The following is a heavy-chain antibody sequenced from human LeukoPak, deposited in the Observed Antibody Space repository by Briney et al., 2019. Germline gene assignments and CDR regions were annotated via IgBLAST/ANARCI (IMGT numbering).Heavy chain of an antibody. J-gene: IGHJ4*02. D-gene: IGHD2-15*01. CDR1: GFTFSSNS. CDR3: VREGRYCGGGSCF. CDR2: ISSNGGDS. V-gene: IGHV3-64D*06. Sequence: GGSLRLSCSASGFTFSSNSMHWVRQVPGEGLEYVAAISSNGGDSYYADSVKGRFTISRDNSKNTLYLQMSSLRVEDTALYYCVREGRYCGGGSCFWGQGTLVTVSS.